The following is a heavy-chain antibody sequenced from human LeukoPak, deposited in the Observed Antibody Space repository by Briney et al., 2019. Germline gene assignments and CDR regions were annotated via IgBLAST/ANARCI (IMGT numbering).Heavy chain of an antibody. V-gene: IGHV3-48*04. CDR3: ARGGGYYDSSGFHAFDI. Sequence: GGSLRLSCAASGFTFSSYSMNWVRQAPGKGLEWGSYISSSSIIYYADPVKGRFTISRDNAKNSLYLQMNSLRAEDTAVYYCARGGGYYDSSGFHAFDIWGQGTMVTVSS. CDR1: GFTFSSYS. J-gene: IGHJ3*02. CDR2: ISSSSII. D-gene: IGHD3-22*01.